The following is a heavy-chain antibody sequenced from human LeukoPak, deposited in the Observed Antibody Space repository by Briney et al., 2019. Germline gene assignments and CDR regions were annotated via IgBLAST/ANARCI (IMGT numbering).Heavy chain of an antibody. CDR2: INWNGGST. D-gene: IGHD3-10*01. CDR1: GFTFYDYG. CDR3: ARDRGIGGYNWFDP. Sequence: PGGSLRLSCAASGFTFYDYGMSWVRQAPGKGLEWVSGINWNGGSTGYADSVKGRFTISRDNAKNSLYLQMNSLRAEDTALYHCARDRGIGGYNWFDPWGQGTLVTVSS. J-gene: IGHJ5*02. V-gene: IGHV3-20*01.